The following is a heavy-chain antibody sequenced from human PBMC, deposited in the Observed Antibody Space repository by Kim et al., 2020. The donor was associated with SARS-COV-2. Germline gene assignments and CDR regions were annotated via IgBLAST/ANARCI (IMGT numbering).Heavy chain of an antibody. CDR3: ARGDIVVVVAATPSAGGMDV. CDR1: GFTFSSYE. D-gene: IGHD2-15*01. J-gene: IGHJ6*02. V-gene: IGHV3-48*03. Sequence: GGSLRLSCAASGFTFSSYEMNWVRQAPGKGLEWVSYISSSGSTIYYADSVKGRFTISRDNAKNSLYLQMNSLRAEDTAVYYCARGDIVVVVAATPSAGGMDVWGQGTTVTVSS. CDR2: ISSSGSTI.